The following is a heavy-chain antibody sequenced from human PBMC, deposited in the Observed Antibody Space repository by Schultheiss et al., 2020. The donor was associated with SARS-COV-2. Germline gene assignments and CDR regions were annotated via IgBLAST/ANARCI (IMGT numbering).Heavy chain of an antibody. Sequence: SQTLSLTCAVSGYSISSNYYWGWIRQPPGKGLEWIGSIYHSGSTYYNPSLKSRVTISVDTSKNQFSLKLSSVTAADTAVYYCARRSITMVRAHGYFDLWGRGTLVTVSS. V-gene: IGHV4-38-2*01. D-gene: IGHD3-10*01. CDR2: IYHSGST. J-gene: IGHJ2*01. CDR3: ARRSITMVRAHGYFDL. CDR1: GYSISSNYY.